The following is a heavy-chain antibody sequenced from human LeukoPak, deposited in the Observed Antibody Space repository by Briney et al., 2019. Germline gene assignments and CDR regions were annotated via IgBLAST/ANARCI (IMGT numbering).Heavy chain of an antibody. Sequence: PGGSLRLSCAASGFTFSSYSMNWVRQAPGKGLGWVSSISSSSSYIYYADSVKGRFTISRDNAKNSLYLQMNSLRAEDTAVYYCAREGEAAALMWFDPWGQGTLVTVSS. CDR3: AREGEAAALMWFDP. D-gene: IGHD6-13*01. CDR1: GFTFSSYS. J-gene: IGHJ5*02. CDR2: ISSSSSYI. V-gene: IGHV3-21*01.